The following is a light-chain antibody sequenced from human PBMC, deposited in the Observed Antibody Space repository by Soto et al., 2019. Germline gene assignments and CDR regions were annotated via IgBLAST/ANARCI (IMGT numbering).Light chain of an antibody. Sequence: DIQMTQSPSSLSASVGDRVTITCRASQRVCSYLNWYQQKPGKAPTLLIYSASDLQIGVSSRFSGSGSGTDFTLTIRNLQPEDFAVYYCQQSHNTPLTFGQGTKVEI. CDR1: QRVCSY. CDR2: SAS. J-gene: IGKJ1*01. CDR3: QQSHNTPLT. V-gene: IGKV1-39*01.